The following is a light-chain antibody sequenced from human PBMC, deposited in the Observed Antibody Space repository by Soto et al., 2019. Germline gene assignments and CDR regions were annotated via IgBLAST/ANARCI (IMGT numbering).Light chain of an antibody. V-gene: IGKV3-20*01. J-gene: IGKJ1*01. CDR2: GAS. CDR3: QQYGRSGT. Sequence: EIVLPQSPGTLSLSPVERATLSCRASQSVSNNYLAWYQQKPGQAPRLLIYGASNRATGIPDRFSGSGSGTDFTLTISRLEPEDFAVYYCQQYGRSGTLGQGTKVDIK. CDR1: QSVSNNY.